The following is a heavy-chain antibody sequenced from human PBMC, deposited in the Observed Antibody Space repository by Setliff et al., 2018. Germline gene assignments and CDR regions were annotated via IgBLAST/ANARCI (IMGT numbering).Heavy chain of an antibody. J-gene: IGHJ4*02. CDR3: AKGGHVDY. CDR2: TIPMFGTT. Sequence: ASVKVSCKASGATFSSYGISWVRQAPGQGLEWMGGTIPMFGTTEYAQKFQGRLTIITDEPTSTAYMELSSLRTEDTAVYYCAKGGHVDYCGQGTLVTVSS. CDR1: GATFSSYG. V-gene: IGHV1-69*05.